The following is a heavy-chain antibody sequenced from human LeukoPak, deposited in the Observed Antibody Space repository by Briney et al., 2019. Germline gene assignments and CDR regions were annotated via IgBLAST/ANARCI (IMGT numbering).Heavy chain of an antibody. CDR1: GFTYSHNG. Sequence: PGGSLRLSCVASGFTYSHNGMHWVRQAPGKGLEWVAFIQYDGNTIFYADSVKGRFTISRDNSKNTLYLQMNSLRTDDTAVYYCARERSSWSPATFDYWGQGTLVTVSS. CDR2: IQYDGNTI. CDR3: ARERSSWSPATFDY. D-gene: IGHD6-13*01. V-gene: IGHV3-30*02. J-gene: IGHJ4*02.